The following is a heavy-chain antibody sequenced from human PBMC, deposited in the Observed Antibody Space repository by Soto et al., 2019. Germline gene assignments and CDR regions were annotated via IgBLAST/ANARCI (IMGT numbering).Heavy chain of an antibody. Sequence: GGSLRLSCAASGFTFSSYGMHWVRQAPGKGLEWVAVISYDGSNKYYADSVKGRFTISRDNSKNTLYLQMNSLRAEDTAVYCCAKDHPLIGYYDSSGTFDYWGQGTLVTVSS. V-gene: IGHV3-30*18. CDR2: ISYDGSNK. CDR1: GFTFSSYG. D-gene: IGHD3-22*01. J-gene: IGHJ4*02. CDR3: AKDHPLIGYYDSSGTFDY.